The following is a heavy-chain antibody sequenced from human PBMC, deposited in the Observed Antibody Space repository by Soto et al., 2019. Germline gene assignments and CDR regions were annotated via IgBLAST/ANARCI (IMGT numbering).Heavy chain of an antibody. CDR3: AGGRGPYYYYYYCGMDV. CDR2: IIPIFGTA. V-gene: IGHV1-69*06. Sequence: SVKVSCKASGGTFSSYSISWVRQAPGQGLEWMGGIIPIFGTANYAQKFQGRVTITADKSTSTAYMELSSLRSEDTAVYYCAGGRGPYYYYYYCGMDVWGQGTTVTVS. J-gene: IGHJ6*02. CDR1: GGTFSSYS. D-gene: IGHD2-15*01.